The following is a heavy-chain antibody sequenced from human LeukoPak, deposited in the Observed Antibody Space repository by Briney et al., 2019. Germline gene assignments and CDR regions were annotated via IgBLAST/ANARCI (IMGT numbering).Heavy chain of an antibody. D-gene: IGHD3-22*01. V-gene: IGHV4-39*01. CDR2: IYYSGST. Sequence: SETLPLTCEVHGGSFTGYYWGWIRQTPGEGLEWIGSIYYSGSTYYNPSLRGRVTISIDASKNQFSLRLSSVTAADTAVYYCARYSSSYYYDFHYWGQGTLVTVSS. CDR1: GGSFTGYY. CDR3: ARYSSSYYYDFHY. J-gene: IGHJ4*02.